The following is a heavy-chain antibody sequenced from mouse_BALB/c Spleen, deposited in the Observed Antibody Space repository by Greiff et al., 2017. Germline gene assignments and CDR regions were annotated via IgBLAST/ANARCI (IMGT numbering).Heavy chain of an antibody. CDR3: AREGTTAIYAMDY. D-gene: IGHD1-2*01. J-gene: IGHJ4*01. CDR1: GYTFTSYV. V-gene: IGHV1-14*01. Sequence: EVQLQQSGPELVKPGASVKMSCKASGYTFTSYVMHWVKQKPGQGLEWIGYINPYNDGTKYNEKFKGKATLTSDKSSSTAYMELSSLTSEDSAVYYCAREGTTAIYAMDYWGQGTSVTVSS. CDR2: INPYNDGT.